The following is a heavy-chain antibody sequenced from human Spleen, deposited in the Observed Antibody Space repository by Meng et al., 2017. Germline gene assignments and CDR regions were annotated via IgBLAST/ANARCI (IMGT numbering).Heavy chain of an antibody. Sequence: SETLSLTCTVSGGSISSYYWSWIRQPPGKGLEWIGYIYYSGSTNYNPSLKSRVTISVDTSKNQFSLKLSSVTAADTAVYYCARQISSPDRAFDIWGQGTMVTVSS. D-gene: IGHD2-15*01. CDR2: IYYSGST. J-gene: IGHJ3*02. CDR1: GGSISSYY. CDR3: ARQISSPDRAFDI. V-gene: IGHV4-59*01.